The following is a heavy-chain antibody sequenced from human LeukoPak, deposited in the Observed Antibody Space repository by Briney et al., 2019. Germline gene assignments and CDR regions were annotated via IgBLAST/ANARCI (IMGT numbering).Heavy chain of an antibody. D-gene: IGHD4-17*01. CDR3: AMLGFPTVTTPLPYYYYYMDV. V-gene: IGHV1-18*01. CDR2: ISAYNGNT. Sequence: ASVKVSCKASGYTFTSYGISWVRQAPGQGLEWMGWISAYNGNTNYAQKFQGRVTMTRDTSISTAYMELSRLRSDDTAVYYCAMLGFPTVTTPLPYYYYYMDVWGKGTTVTVSS. CDR1: GYTFTSYG. J-gene: IGHJ6*03.